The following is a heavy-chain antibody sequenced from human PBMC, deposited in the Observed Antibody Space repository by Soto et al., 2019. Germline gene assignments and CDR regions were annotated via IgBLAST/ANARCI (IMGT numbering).Heavy chain of an antibody. D-gene: IGHD6-6*01. Sequence: GGALRLSCAASGFTFSSYSIHRVRQAPGKGLEWVAVISYDGSNKYYAESVKGRFTISRDNSKNTLYLQMNSPRAEDTAVYYCARSIGYIWVPGSFYYYYYGMDVWGQGTTVTVSS. CDR1: GFTFSSYS. J-gene: IGHJ6*02. CDR2: ISYDGSNK. V-gene: IGHV3-30-3*01. CDR3: ARSIGYIWVPGSFYYYYYGMDV.